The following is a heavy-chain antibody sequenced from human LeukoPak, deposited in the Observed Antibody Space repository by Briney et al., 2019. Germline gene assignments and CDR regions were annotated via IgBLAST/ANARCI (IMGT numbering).Heavy chain of an antibody. CDR2: IYYSGST. D-gene: IGHD5-18*01. CDR1: GGSISSSSYY. Sequence: SETLSLTCTVSGGSISSSSYYWGWIRQPPGKGLEWIGSIYYSGSTYYNPSLKSRVTISVDTSKNQFSLKLSSVTAADTAVYYCASPKKFSGYSYTNLGFDYWGQGTLVTVSS. J-gene: IGHJ4*02. V-gene: IGHV4-39*01. CDR3: ASPKKFSGYSYTNLGFDY.